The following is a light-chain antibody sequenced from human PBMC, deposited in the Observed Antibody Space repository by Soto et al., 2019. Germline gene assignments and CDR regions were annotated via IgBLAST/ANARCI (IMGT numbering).Light chain of an antibody. CDR1: QTVSSY. CDR3: QQSFTTPS. Sequence: IHMTLSPSSLSASVGDRVNIICRASQTVSSYLNWYQQKPGTVPKILIYATSNLQSGVPSRFSGRGFGTDFTLTISSLKPEDFATYYCQQSFTTPSFGQGTRLEIK. V-gene: IGKV1-39*01. CDR2: ATS. J-gene: IGKJ5*01.